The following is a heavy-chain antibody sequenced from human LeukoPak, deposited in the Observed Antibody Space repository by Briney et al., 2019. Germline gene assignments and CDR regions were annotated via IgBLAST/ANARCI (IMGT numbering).Heavy chain of an antibody. CDR1: GFTVSSRY. D-gene: IGHD3-10*02. CDR3: ARVFGGSYVDS. CDR2: IYTGANT. J-gene: IGHJ4*02. V-gene: IGHV3-66*01. Sequence: GGSLRLSCAVSGFTVSSRYMSWVRQAPGKGLEWVSVIYTGANTYYGDSVKGRFTISRDNSKNTLYLDMNSLRVEDAAVYYCARVFGGSYVDSWGQGALVIVSS.